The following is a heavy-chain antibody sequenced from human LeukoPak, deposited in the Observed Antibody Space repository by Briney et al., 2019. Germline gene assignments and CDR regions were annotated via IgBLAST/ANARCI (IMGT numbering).Heavy chain of an antibody. D-gene: IGHD5-18*01. Sequence: SVKVSCRASGGTFSSYAISWVRQAPGQGLEWMGGIIPIFGTANYAQKFQGRVTITADESTSTAYMELSSLRSEDTAVYYCARGQGIQPTDAFDIWGQGTMVTVSS. CDR3: ARGQGIQPTDAFDI. J-gene: IGHJ3*02. CDR2: IIPIFGTA. V-gene: IGHV1-69*13. CDR1: GGTFSSYA.